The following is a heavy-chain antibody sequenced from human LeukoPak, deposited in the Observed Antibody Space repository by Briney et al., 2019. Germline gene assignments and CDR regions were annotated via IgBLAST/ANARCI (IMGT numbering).Heavy chain of an antibody. CDR3: SRLSIQGRSRWFDP. Sequence: GESLKISCKGSGYSFTSYWIGWVRQMPGKGLEWMGIIYPDDSDTRYSPSFQGQVTISADKSINTAYLQWSRLKASDTAIYYLSRLSIQGRSRWFDPWGQGTLVTVSS. D-gene: IGHD3-3*01. V-gene: IGHV5-51*01. CDR2: IYPDDSDT. CDR1: GYSFTSYW. J-gene: IGHJ5*01.